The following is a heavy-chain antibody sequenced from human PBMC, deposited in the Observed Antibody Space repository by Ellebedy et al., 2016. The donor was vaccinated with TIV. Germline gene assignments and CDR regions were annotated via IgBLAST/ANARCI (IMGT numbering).Heavy chain of an antibody. J-gene: IGHJ6*02. CDR3: ASEPAGQRLVLYYGMDV. CDR2: INPNSGGT. Sequence: AASVKVSCKASGYTFTGYYMHWVRQAPGQGLEWMGWINPNSGGTNYAQKFQGRVTMTRDTSISTAYMELSRLRSDDTAVYYCASEPAGQRLVLYYGMDVWGQGTTVTVSS. V-gene: IGHV1-2*02. CDR1: GYTFTGYY. D-gene: IGHD6-13*01.